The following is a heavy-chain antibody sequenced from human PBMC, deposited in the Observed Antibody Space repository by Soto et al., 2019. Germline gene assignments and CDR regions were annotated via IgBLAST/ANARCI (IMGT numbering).Heavy chain of an antibody. CDR1: GGSISSGGYY. J-gene: IGHJ4*02. CDR2: IYYSGST. Sequence: QVQLQESGPGLMKPSQTLSLTCTVSGGSISSGGYYWSWSRQHPGKGLEWIGYIYYSGSTYYNPSLKSRVTISVDTSKNQFSLKLSSVTAADTAVYYCARGADYGGNSLDYWGQGTLVTVSS. V-gene: IGHV4-31*03. CDR3: ARGADYGGNSLDY. D-gene: IGHD4-17*01.